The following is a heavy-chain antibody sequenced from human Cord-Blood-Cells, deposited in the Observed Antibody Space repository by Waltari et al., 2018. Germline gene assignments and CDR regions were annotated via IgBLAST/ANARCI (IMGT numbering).Heavy chain of an antibody. D-gene: IGHD5-12*01. CDR3: AKDRGELGYSGYEPSFDY. CDR1: GFTFSSYG. Sequence: VQRVESGGGVVQPGRSLRLSCAASGFTFSSYGVHWVRQAPGKGLGWVAVIWDDGSKKYDADSGKGRFTSSRDNSKTTLYLQRHILTAEDTPMYYCAKDRGELGYSGYEPSFDYWGQGTLVTASS. V-gene: IGHV3-30*18. J-gene: IGHJ4*02. CDR2: IWDDGSKK.